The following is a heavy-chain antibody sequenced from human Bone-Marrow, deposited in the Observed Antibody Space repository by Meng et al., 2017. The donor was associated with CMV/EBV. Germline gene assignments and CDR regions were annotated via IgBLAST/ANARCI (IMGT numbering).Heavy chain of an antibody. CDR1: GFTFRTYG. CDR2: ISYDGSKK. V-gene: IGHV3-30*02. D-gene: IGHD3-10*01. Sequence: GESLKISCAASGFTFRTYGMHWVRQAPGKGPEWVAFISYDGSKKFYMDSVKGRITISRDNSNKALYLQLNSLRPEDTAIYYCAKERPFGDFDHWGQGTLVTVSS. J-gene: IGHJ4*02. CDR3: AKERPFGDFDH.